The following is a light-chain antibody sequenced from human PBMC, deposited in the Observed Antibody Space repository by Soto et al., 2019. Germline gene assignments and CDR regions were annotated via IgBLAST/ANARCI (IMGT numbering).Light chain of an antibody. CDR3: QAYGSNLRCLV. J-gene: IGLJ2*01. CDR1: SSNIGAGYD. Sequence: QPVLTQPPSVSGAPGQRVTISCTGSSSNIGAGYDVHWYQQLPGTAPKLLIYGNSNRPSGVPDRFSGSKSGTSASLAITGVQGGDEAGYYCQAYGSNLRCLVFRGGAQL. V-gene: IGLV1-40*01. CDR2: GNS.